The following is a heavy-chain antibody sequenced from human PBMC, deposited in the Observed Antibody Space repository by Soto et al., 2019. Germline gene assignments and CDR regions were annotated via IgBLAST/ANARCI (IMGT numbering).Heavy chain of an antibody. CDR2: IYYSGST. CDR1: GGSISSSSYY. V-gene: IGHV4-39*01. CDR3: ASLTMVRGNYYYYYMDV. Sequence: PSETLSLTCPVSGGSISSSSYYWGWIRQPPGKGLEWIGSIYYSGSTYYNPSLKSRVTISVDTSKNQFSLKLSSVTAADTAVYYCASLTMVRGNYYYYYMDVWGKGTTVTVSS. D-gene: IGHD3-10*01. J-gene: IGHJ6*03.